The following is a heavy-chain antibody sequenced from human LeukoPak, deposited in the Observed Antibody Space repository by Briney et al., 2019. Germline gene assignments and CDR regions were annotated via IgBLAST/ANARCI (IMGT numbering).Heavy chain of an antibody. CDR1: GGTFSSYA. V-gene: IGHV1-69*05. J-gene: IGHJ4*02. CDR3: ARGRCSSTSCYGRSDY. Sequence: SVKVSCKASGGTFSSYAISWVRQAPGQGLEWMGGIIPIFGTANYAQKFQGRVTITTDESTSTAYMELSSLRSEDTAVYYCARGRCSSTSCYGRSDYWGQGTLVTVSS. CDR2: IIPIFGTA. D-gene: IGHD2-2*01.